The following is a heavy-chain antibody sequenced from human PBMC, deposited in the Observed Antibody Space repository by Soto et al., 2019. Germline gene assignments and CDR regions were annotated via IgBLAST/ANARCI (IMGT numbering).Heavy chain of an antibody. CDR1: GFTFSSYG. Sequence: QVQLVESGGGVVQPGRSLRLSCAASGFTFSSYGMHWVRQAPGKGLEWVAVMSYDGNNKYYADSVKGRFTISRDNSKNTLSLKINTRRAENTAVYYCANSVYTWNEGFFNYWARGPRVPVPS. V-gene: IGHV3-30*18. J-gene: IGHJ4*02. CDR2: MSYDGNNK. D-gene: IGHD1-1*01. CDR3: ANSVYTWNEGFFNY.